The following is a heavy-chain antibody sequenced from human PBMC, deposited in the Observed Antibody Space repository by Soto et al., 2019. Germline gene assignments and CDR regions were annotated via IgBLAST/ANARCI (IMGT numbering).Heavy chain of an antibody. CDR2: ISGSGGST. J-gene: IGHJ4*02. D-gene: IGHD5-18*01. V-gene: IGHV3-23*01. CDR3: AKGVLRDTAMVTLSPFDY. CDR1: GFTFSSYA. Sequence: PGGSLRLSCAASGFTFSSYAMSWVRQAPGKGLEWVSAISGSGGSTYYADSVKGRFTISRDNSKNTLYLQMNSLRAEDTAVYYCAKGVLRDTAMVTLSPFDYWGQGTLVTVSS.